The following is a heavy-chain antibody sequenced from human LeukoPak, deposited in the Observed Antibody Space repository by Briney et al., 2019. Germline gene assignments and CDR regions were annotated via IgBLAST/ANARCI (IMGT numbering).Heavy chain of an antibody. CDR1: GFTFDDYG. V-gene: IGHV3-20*01. CDR3: ARGGPDTAMDY. J-gene: IGHJ4*02. D-gene: IGHD5-18*01. CDR2: INWNGGST. Sequence: GGSLRLSCAASGFTFDDYGMSWVRQAPGKGLEWVSGINWNGGSTGYADSVKGRFTISRDNAKNSLHLQMNSLRAEDTALYHCARGGPDTAMDYWGQGTLVTVSS.